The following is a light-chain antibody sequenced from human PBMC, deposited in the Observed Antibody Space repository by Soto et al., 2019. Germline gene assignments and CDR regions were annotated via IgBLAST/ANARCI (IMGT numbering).Light chain of an antibody. CDR3: MQAIQAPRT. Sequence: DIVLTQSPLSLPVTPGEPASISCRSSQSLMHSNGNIYLDWYLQKPGQSPQLLIYLGSIRASGVPDRFSGSGSGTYFTLKISRVEAEDVGVYYCMQAIQAPRTFGIGTKVEIK. J-gene: IGKJ1*01. V-gene: IGKV2-28*01. CDR2: LGS. CDR1: QSLMHSNGNIY.